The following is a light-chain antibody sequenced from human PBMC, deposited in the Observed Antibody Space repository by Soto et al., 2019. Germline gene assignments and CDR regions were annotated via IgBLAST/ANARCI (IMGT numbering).Light chain of an antibody. V-gene: IGKV1-5*01. CDR2: DAS. CDR3: QQYNSYSYI. CDR1: QSISSW. Sequence: DIQMTQSPSTLSASVGDRVTITCRASQSISSWSAWSQQKPGKAPKLLIYDASSLESGVPSRFSGSGSGTEFTLTISSLQPDDLATYYCQQYNSYSYIFGQGTKLEIK. J-gene: IGKJ2*01.